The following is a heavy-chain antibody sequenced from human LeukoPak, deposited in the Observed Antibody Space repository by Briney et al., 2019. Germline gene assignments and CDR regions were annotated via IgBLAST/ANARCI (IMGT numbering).Heavy chain of an antibody. V-gene: IGHV1-69*04. CDR3: ARALYGGDPNWFDP. D-gene: IGHD4-23*01. CDR2: IIPILGIA. J-gene: IGHJ5*02. CDR1: GGTFSSYA. Sequence: SVKVFCKASGGTFSSYAISWVRQAPGQGLEWMGRIIPILGIANYAQKFQGRVTITADKSTSTAYMELSSLRSEDTAVYYCARALYGGDPNWFDPWGQGTLVTVSS.